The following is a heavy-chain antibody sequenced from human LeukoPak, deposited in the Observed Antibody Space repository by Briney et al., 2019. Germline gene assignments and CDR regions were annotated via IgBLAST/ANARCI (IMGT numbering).Heavy chain of an antibody. CDR2: IIPIFGTA. D-gene: IGHD3-10*01. Sequence: SVKVSCKASGGTFISYAISWVGQAPGQGLEGMGGIIPIFGTANYAQKFQGRVTITADESTSTAYMELSILRSEDTAVYYCARDGNATYYYGSGSYYNLPTLDYWGQGTLVTVSS. J-gene: IGHJ4*02. CDR3: ARDGNATYYYGSGSYYNLPTLDY. CDR1: GGTFISYA. V-gene: IGHV1-69*01.